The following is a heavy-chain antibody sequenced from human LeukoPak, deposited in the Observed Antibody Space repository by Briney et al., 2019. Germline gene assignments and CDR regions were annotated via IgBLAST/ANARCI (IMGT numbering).Heavy chain of an antibody. D-gene: IGHD1-26*01. Sequence: GGSLRLSCAASGFTLRAYSMNWVRQAPGKGLEWVSTISSISHYIYYADSVKGRFTISRDNARNSLYLQMNSLRAEDTAVYYCARSWAGMYYPFYYFDYWGQGTLVSVSS. J-gene: IGHJ4*02. CDR2: ISSISHYI. V-gene: IGHV3-21*01. CDR1: GFTLRAYS. CDR3: ARSWAGMYYPFYYFDY.